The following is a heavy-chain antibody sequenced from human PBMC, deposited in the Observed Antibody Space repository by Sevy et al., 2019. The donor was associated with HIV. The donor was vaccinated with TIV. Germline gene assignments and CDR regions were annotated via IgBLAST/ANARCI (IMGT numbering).Heavy chain of an antibody. V-gene: IGHV1-2*02. CDR1: GYTFTGQY. CDR3: SRELRLRGYSYGCFDY. J-gene: IGHJ4*02. Sequence: ASVKVSCKASGYTFTGQYIHWVRQAPGQGLEWMGWINPNRGDTNYAQEFQGRVTMTRDTSISTAYMELSGLKSDDTAVYYCSRELRLRGYSYGCFDYWGQGTLVTVSS. D-gene: IGHD5-18*01. CDR2: INPNRGDT.